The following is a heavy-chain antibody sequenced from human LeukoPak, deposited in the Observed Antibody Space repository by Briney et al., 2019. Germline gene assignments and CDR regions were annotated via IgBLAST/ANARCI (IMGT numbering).Heavy chain of an antibody. Sequence: ASVKVSCTASGYSFKDYYMHWVRQAPGQGLEWVGLINHNSSVTNYAHNFQGRVTITRDKSNNTPYLQMTSLTADDTAVYYCARGHENNCFDSCGQGTLVTVSS. V-gene: IGHV1-2*02. CDR3: ARGHENNCFDS. J-gene: IGHJ5*01. CDR1: GYSFKDYY. CDR2: INHNSSVT.